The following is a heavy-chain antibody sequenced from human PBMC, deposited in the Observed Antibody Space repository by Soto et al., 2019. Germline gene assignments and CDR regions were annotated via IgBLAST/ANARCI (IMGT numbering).Heavy chain of an antibody. CDR2: ISPYNGDT. D-gene: IGHD2-15*01. CDR1: GHTFTTYG. V-gene: IGHV1-18*04. CDR3: ARTPRAQMIVLEAATRFDY. J-gene: IGHJ4*02. Sequence: QVQLVQSGAEVKRPGASLKVSCKASGHTFTTYGFNWVRQAPGQGLEWMGWISPYNGDTNYAQNFQGRVTLTTDTSTSTAYMELRSLTSDDTAVYYCARTPRAQMIVLEAATRFDYWGQGTLVTVSS.